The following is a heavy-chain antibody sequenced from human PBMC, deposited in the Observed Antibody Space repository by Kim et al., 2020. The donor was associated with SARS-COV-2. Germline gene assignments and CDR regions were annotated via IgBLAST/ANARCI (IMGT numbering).Heavy chain of an antibody. CDR2: INHSGST. CDR3: ARMKIVVVVASTPEPLDAFDI. CDR1: GGSFSGYY. V-gene: IGHV4-34*01. Sequence: SETLSLTCAVYGGSFSGYYWSWIRQPPGKGLEWIGEINHSGSTNYNPSLKSRGTISVDTSKTQFPLKLSSVTAADMAVYYCARMKIVVVVASTPEPLDAFDIWGQGTMVTVSS. D-gene: IGHD2-15*01. J-gene: IGHJ3*02.